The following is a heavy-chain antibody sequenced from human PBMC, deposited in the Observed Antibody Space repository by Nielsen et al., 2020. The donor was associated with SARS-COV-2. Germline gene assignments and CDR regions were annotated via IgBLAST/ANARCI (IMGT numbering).Heavy chain of an antibody. CDR3: ARGRYSIDY. D-gene: IGHD3-9*01. CDR2: IYYSGST. J-gene: IGHJ4*02. CDR1: GGSISSYY. V-gene: IGHV4-59*01. Sequence: SATLSLTCTVSGGSISSYYWSWIRQPPGKGLEWIGYIYYSGSTNYNPSLKSRVTISVDTSKNQFSLKLSSVTAADTAVYYCARGRYSIDYWGQGTLVTVSS.